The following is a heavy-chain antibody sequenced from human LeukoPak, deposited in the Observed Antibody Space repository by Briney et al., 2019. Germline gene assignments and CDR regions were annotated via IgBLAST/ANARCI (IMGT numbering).Heavy chain of an antibody. CDR1: GYTFTSYG. V-gene: IGHV1-18*03. J-gene: IGHJ4*02. Sequence: GASVKVSCKASGYTFTSYGISWVRQAPGQGLEWMGWISAYNGNTKYSQEFQGRVTITRDTSASTAYMELSSLRSEDMAVYYCARARVLRYFDWLSGFDYWGQGTLVTVSS. D-gene: IGHD3-9*01. CDR3: ARARVLRYFDWLSGFDY. CDR2: ISAYNGNT.